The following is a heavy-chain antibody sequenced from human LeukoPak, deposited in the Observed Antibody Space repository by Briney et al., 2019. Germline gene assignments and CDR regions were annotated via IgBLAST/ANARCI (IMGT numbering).Heavy chain of an antibody. CDR2: IIPIFGTA. Sequence: SVKVSCKASGGTFSSYAISWVRQAPGQGLEWMGRIIPIFGTANCAQKFQGRVTITTDESTSTAYMELSSLRSDDTAVYYCARAPEHFLEWLLYLHYWGQGTLVTVSS. CDR3: ARAPEHFLEWLLYLHY. CDR1: GGTFSSYA. V-gene: IGHV1-69*05. J-gene: IGHJ4*02. D-gene: IGHD3-3*01.